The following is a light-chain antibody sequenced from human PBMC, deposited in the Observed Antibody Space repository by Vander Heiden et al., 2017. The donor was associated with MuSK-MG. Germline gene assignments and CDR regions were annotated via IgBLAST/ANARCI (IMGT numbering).Light chain of an antibody. CDR3: HQDDTVPFT. CDR1: QNILYSSNNRSY. J-gene: IGKJ2*01. V-gene: IGKV4-1*01. CDR2: WAS. Sequence: DLVMTQSPDSLAVSLGERATFNCKSSQNILYSSNNRSYLAWYQQKPGQSPKRLIYWASVRESGVPDRFYGSGSATDFTLTITSVQADDVAVFYCHQDDTVPFTFGQGTKLQI.